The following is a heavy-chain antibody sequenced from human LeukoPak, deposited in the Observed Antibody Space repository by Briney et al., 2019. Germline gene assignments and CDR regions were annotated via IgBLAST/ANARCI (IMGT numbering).Heavy chain of an antibody. D-gene: IGHD2-15*01. CDR2: IIPIFGTA. J-gene: IGHJ4*02. Sequence: GASVKVSCKASGGTFSSYAISWVRQATGQGLEWMGRIIPIFGTANYAQKFQGRVTITTDESTSTAYMELSSLRSEDTAVYYCARVVCSGGSCYMGDGVYFDYWGQGTLVTVSS. CDR1: GGTFSSYA. V-gene: IGHV1-69*05. CDR3: ARVVCSGGSCYMGDGVYFDY.